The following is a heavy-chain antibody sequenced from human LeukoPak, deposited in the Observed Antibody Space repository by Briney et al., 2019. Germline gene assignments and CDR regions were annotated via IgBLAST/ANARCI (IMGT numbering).Heavy chain of an antibody. CDR2: INPNSGGT. CDR1: GYTFTGYY. CDR3: ARAYSNGRTLADY. J-gene: IGHJ4*02. D-gene: IGHD5-18*01. Sequence: ASVKVSCKASGYTFTGYYMHWVRQAPGQGLEWMGWINPNSGGTNYAQKFQGWVTMTRDTSISTAYMELSRLRSDDTAVYYCARAYSNGRTLADYWGQGTLVTVSS. V-gene: IGHV1-2*04.